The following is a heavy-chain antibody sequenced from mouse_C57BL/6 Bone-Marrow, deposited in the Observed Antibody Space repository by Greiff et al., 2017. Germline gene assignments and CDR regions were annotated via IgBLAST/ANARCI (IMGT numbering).Heavy chain of an antibody. CDR1: GFTFSDYY. CDR3: ARHYDVYYDWYCDV. Sequence: EVKLVESGGGLVQPGGSLKLSCAASGFTFSDYYMYWVRQTPEKRLEWVAYISNGGGSTYYPDTVKGRFTISRDNAKNTLYLQMSRLKSEDTAMYYGARHYDVYYDWYCDVWGTGTTVTVSS. D-gene: IGHD2-3*01. J-gene: IGHJ1*03. CDR2: ISNGGGST. V-gene: IGHV5-12*01.